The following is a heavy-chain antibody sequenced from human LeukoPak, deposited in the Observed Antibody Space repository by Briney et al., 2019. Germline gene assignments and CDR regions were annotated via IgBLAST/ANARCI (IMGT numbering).Heavy chain of an antibody. CDR3: VKDRTGTYTLDY. J-gene: IGHJ4*02. CDR1: GFTFSNYA. CDR2: ISDDGSRQ. Sequence: PGGSLRLSCAATGFTFSNYAIHWGRQAPGKGLEWVAFISDDGSRQHYADSVTGRFTISRDNSKNTLNLQMNSLRAEDTAVYYCVKDRTGTYTLDYWGQGNLVTVSS. V-gene: IGHV3-30-3*01. D-gene: IGHD3-10*01.